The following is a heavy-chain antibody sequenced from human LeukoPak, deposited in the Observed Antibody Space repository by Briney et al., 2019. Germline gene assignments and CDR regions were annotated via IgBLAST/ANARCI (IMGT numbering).Heavy chain of an antibody. V-gene: IGHV3-30*02. D-gene: IGHD2-15*01. CDR2: IRYDGSDK. J-gene: IGHJ4*02. CDR1: GFTFSSYG. Sequence: GGSLRLSCAASGFTFSSYGMHWVRQAPGKGLEWVAFIRYDGSDKFYGDSVKGRFTTSRDNSKNTLYLQMSRLRVEDTAVYYCAKDLDCSGGTCHKAFDCWGQGTLVTVSS. CDR3: AKDLDCSGGTCHKAFDC.